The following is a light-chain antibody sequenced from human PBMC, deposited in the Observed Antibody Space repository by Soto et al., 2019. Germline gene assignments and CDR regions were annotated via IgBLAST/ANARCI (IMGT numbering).Light chain of an antibody. J-gene: IGKJ1*01. Sequence: EIVLTQSPATLSLSQGERATLSCMASQSVSSYLAWYPQKPCQAPMLLIYDASNSATGSPARFSGSGSGTAFTLTISSLAPEDFAVYYCQQRSNWWTFGQGTKVEIK. CDR1: QSVSSY. CDR3: QQRSNWWT. V-gene: IGKV3-11*01. CDR2: DAS.